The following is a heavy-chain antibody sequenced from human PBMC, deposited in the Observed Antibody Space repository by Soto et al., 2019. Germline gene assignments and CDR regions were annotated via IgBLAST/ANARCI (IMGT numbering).Heavy chain of an antibody. D-gene: IGHD6-19*01. V-gene: IGHV3-23*01. J-gene: IGHJ4*02. CDR2: VGNNGGGT. Sequence: GGFLRLSCAASGFTFNNYAMSWVRQAPGKGLEWVSTVGNNGGGTYYADSVKGRFTISRDISKYTLYLQMNSLSADDTAVYYCAKAVTGTNTPFDYWGQGTLVTVSS. CDR3: AKAVTGTNTPFDY. CDR1: GFTFNNYA.